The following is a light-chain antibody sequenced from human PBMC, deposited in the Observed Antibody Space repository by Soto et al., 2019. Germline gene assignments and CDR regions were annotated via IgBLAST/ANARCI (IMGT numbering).Light chain of an antibody. Sequence: DIQMTQSPSSLSPSVGDRVTITCRASRSISDWLAWYQQKPGKAPELLIFDASSLKSGVPSRFSGSGSGTEFTLTISGLQPDDVATYYCLQYSSHSWTFGQGTKVEIK. CDR3: LQYSSHSWT. J-gene: IGKJ1*01. CDR1: RSISDW. CDR2: DAS. V-gene: IGKV1-5*01.